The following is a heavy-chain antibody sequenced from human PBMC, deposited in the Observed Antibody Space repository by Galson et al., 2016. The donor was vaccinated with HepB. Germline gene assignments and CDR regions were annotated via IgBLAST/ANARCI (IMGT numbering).Heavy chain of an antibody. D-gene: IGHD6-19*01. J-gene: IGHJ5*02. Sequence: ETLSLTCTVSGGSISNRSYYWGWIRQPPGKGLECVGRIYNSGNTYYNPTLQSRVTISVDTSKNQFSLKVRSLTAADTAVYYCARGIAVAGPTWFDPWGQGTLVTVSS. CDR2: IYNSGNT. CDR3: ARGIAVAGPTWFDP. CDR1: GGSISNRSYY. V-gene: IGHV4-39*01.